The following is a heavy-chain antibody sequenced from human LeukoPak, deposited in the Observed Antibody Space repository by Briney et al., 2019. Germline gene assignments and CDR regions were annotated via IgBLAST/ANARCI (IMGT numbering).Heavy chain of an antibody. D-gene: IGHD6-6*01. CDR3: ARESIAARLVYDYYYYMDV. CDR2: IYYSGST. J-gene: IGHJ6*03. V-gene: IGHV4-39*07. Sequence: PSETLSLTCTVSGGSISSSSYYWGWIRQPPGKGLEWIGRIYYSGSTYYNPSLKSRVTISVDTSKNQCSLKLSSVTAADTAVYYCARESIAARLVYDYYYYMDVWGKGTTVTVSS. CDR1: GGSISSSSYY.